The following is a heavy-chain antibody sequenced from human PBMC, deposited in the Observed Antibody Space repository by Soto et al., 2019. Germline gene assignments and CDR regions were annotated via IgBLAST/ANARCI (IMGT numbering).Heavy chain of an antibody. D-gene: IGHD6-13*01. Sequence: QVQLVQSGAEVKKPGSSVKVSCKASGGTFSSYTISWVRQAPGQGLEWMGRIIPILGIANYAQKFQGRVTITADKSTSTAYMELSSLRSEDTAVYYCAMTWGSAGTVGIGYYYYDGMDVW. CDR3: AMTWGSAGTVGIGYYYYDGMDV. CDR1: GGTFSSYT. V-gene: IGHV1-69*02. CDR2: IIPILGIA. J-gene: IGHJ6*01.